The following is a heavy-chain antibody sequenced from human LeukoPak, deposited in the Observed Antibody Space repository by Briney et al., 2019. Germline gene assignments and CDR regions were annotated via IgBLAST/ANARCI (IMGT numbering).Heavy chain of an antibody. J-gene: IGHJ6*03. CDR1: GGSISSSSYY. D-gene: IGHD3-10*01. Sequence: PSETLSLTCTVSGGSISSSSYYWGWIRHPPGKGLEWIGGIYYSGSTYYNPSLKSRVTISVDTSKNQFSLKLSSVTAADTAVYYCAQGVRGASYYYYYYMDVWGKGTTVTVSS. CDR3: AQGVRGASYYYYYYMDV. CDR2: IYYSGST. V-gene: IGHV4-39*07.